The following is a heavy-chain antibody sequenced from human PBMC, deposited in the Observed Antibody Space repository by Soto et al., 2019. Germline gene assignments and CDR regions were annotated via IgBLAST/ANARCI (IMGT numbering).Heavy chain of an antibody. CDR2: ISAYNGNT. V-gene: IGHV1-18*01. D-gene: IGHD3-10*01. CDR1: GYTFTSYG. Sequence: QVQLVQSGAEVKKPGASVKVSCKASGYTFTSYGISWVRQAPGQGLEWMGWISAYNGNTNYAQKLQGRVTMTTDTATSTAYMELRSLRSDDTAVYYCASVTMVRGVIGGDYYYGMDVWGQGTTVTVSS. J-gene: IGHJ6*02. CDR3: ASVTMVRGVIGGDYYYGMDV.